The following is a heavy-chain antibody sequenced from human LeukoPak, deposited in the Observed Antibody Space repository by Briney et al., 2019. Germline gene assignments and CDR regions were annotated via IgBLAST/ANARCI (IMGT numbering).Heavy chain of an antibody. Sequence: SVKVSCKVSGGTFSDSTLSWVRQVPGQGLEWMGGIISISGSPNYAQGFQRRVTFTTDESTSTAYMELRSLTSEDTAVYYCAGDFQAARLHLFEFWGQGSLVTVSS. CDR2: IISISGSP. CDR1: GGTFSDST. J-gene: IGHJ4*02. CDR3: AGDFQAARLHLFEF. D-gene: IGHD6-6*01. V-gene: IGHV1-69*05.